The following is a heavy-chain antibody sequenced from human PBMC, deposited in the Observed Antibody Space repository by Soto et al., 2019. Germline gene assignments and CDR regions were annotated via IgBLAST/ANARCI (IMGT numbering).Heavy chain of an antibody. CDR2: IYPDNSNT. V-gene: IGHV5-51*01. J-gene: IGHJ5*02. Sequence: GESLKISCKGSGYFFAGYWIAWVRQMPGKGLEWMGIIYPDNSNTKYSRSFQGQVTISADKSSSTAYLQWSSLKASDTAIYYCARQGAAVPTVPLIWFDPWGQGTLVTVAS. D-gene: IGHD6-13*01. CDR3: ARQGAAVPTVPLIWFDP. CDR1: GYFFAGYW.